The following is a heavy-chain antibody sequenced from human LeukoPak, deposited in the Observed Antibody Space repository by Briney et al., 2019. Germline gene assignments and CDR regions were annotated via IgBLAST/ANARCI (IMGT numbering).Heavy chain of an antibody. D-gene: IGHD5-24*01. CDR3: ARTSTRDGYRYFDY. CDR1: GCTFSSYW. Sequence: GGSLTLSCAASGCTFSSYWMSWVRQAPGKGLEWVANIKQDGSEKYYVDSVKGRLTISRDNAKNSLYLQMNSLRAEDTAVYYCARTSTRDGYRYFDYWGQGTLVTVSS. V-gene: IGHV3-7*04. J-gene: IGHJ4*02. CDR2: IKQDGSEK.